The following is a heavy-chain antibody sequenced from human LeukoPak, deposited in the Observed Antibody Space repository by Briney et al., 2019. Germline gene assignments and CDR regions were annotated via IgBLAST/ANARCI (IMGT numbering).Heavy chain of an antibody. V-gene: IGHV4-59*01. CDR1: GGSISSYY. Sequence: SETLSLTCTVSGGSISSYYWSWIRQPPGKGLEWIGYIYYSGSTNYNPSLKSRVTISVDTSKNQFSLKLSSVTAADTAVYYCARVSHYDILTDAFDIWGQGTMVTVSS. J-gene: IGHJ3*02. CDR2: IYYSGST. D-gene: IGHD3-9*01. CDR3: ARVSHYDILTDAFDI.